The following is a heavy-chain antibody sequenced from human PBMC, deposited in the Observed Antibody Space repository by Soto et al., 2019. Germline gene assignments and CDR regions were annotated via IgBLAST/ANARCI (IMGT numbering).Heavy chain of an antibody. V-gene: IGHV1-69*02. Sequence: SVKVCCKASGGTFSSYTISWVRQAPGQGLEWMGRIIPILGIANYAQKFQGRVTITADKSTSTAYMELSSLRSEDTAVYYCARVKGPDSDILTGHSRAAPEYFQHWG. J-gene: IGHJ1*01. D-gene: IGHD3-9*01. CDR3: ARVKGPDSDILTGHSRAAPEYFQH. CDR1: GGTFSSYT. CDR2: IIPILGIA.